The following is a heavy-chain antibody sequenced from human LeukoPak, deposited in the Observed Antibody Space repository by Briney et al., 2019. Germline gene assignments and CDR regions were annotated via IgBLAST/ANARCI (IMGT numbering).Heavy chain of an antibody. CDR1: GFTFSSYD. CDR2: IGTAGDT. D-gene: IGHD3-16*02. V-gene: IGHV3-13*01. Sequence: GGSLRLSCAASGFTFSSYDMHWVRQATGKGLEWVSAIGTAGDTYYPGSVRGRLTISRENAKNSLYLQMNSLRPGDTAVYHCAREGTGSYRFAFDIWGQGTMVTVSS. J-gene: IGHJ3*02. CDR3: AREGTGSYRFAFDI.